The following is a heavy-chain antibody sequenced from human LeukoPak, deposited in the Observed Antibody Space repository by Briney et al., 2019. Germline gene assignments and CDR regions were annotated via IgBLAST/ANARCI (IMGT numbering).Heavy chain of an antibody. CDR1: GYTFASYD. Sequence: ASVKVSCKASGYTFASYDINWVRQAPGQGLEWMGWINPNSGGTNYAQKFQGRVTMTRDTSISTAYMELSRLRSDDTAVYYCASWTESNFDYWGQGTLVTVSS. V-gene: IGHV1-2*02. J-gene: IGHJ4*02. CDR3: ASWTESNFDY. CDR2: INPNSGGT. D-gene: IGHD3-3*01.